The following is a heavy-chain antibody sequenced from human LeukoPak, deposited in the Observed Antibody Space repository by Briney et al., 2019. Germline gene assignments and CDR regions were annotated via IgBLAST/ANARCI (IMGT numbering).Heavy chain of an antibody. V-gene: IGHV3-21*01. CDR1: GFTFSSYS. CDR3: ARVHISSWSIYYHYYMYV. J-gene: IGHJ6*03. CDR2: ISSSSSYI. D-gene: IGHD6-13*01. Sequence: GGSLRLSCAASGFTFSSYSMNWVRQAPGKGLEWVSSISSSSSYIYYADSVKGRFTISRDNAKNSLYLQMNSLRAEDTAVYYCARVHISSWSIYYHYYMYVWGKGTSVTVSS.